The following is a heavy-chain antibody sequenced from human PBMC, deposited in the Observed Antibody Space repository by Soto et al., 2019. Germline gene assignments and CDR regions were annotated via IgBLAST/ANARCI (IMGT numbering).Heavy chain of an antibody. CDR1: GDSVSSNSAA. J-gene: IGHJ3*02. CDR2: TYYRSKWYN. V-gene: IGHV6-1*01. CDR3: VRGFPRGYNWNYYDAFDI. D-gene: IGHD1-7*01. Sequence: SQTLSLTCAISGDSVSSNSAAWNWIRQSPSRGLEWLGRTYYRSKWYNDYAVSVKSRITINPDTSKNQFSLQLNSVTPEDTAVFYCVRGFPRGYNWNYYDAFDIWGQGTMVTVSS.